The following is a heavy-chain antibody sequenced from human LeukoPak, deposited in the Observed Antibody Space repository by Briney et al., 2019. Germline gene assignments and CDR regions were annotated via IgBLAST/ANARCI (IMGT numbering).Heavy chain of an antibody. CDR2: ISSSSSSI. Sequence: GGSLRLSCAASGFTFSDSRMNWVRQAPGKGLEWLSYISSSSSSIFYADSVKGRFIISRDNAKNSLYLQMNGLRAEDTAVYYCARDLGEKWELHNWYFDLWGRGTLVTVSS. CDR3: ARDLGEKWELHNWYFDL. CDR1: GFTFSDSR. V-gene: IGHV3-48*04. J-gene: IGHJ2*01. D-gene: IGHD1-26*01.